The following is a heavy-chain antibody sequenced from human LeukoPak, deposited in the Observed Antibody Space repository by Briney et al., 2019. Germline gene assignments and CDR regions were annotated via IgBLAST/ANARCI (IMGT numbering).Heavy chain of an antibody. CDR1: GFTFSSYW. Sequence: GGSLRLSCAASGFTFSSYWMSWVRQAPGKGLEWVANIKQDGSEKYYVDSVKGRFTISRDNAKNSLYLQMNSLRAEDTAVYYCATRGGVPATYYYYMDVWGKGTTVTVSS. D-gene: IGHD2-2*01. CDR2: IKQDGSEK. V-gene: IGHV3-7*01. J-gene: IGHJ6*03. CDR3: ATRGGVPATYYYYMDV.